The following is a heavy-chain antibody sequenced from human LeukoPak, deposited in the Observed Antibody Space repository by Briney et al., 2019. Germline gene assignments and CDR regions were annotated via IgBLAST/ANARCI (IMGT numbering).Heavy chain of an antibody. CDR3: ARDGLGSYDY. CDR2: ISSDSRYI. V-gene: IGHV3-21*01. Sequence: GGSLRLSCAASGFTFSTYNINWVRQAPGKGLEWVASISSDSRYIYYADSVKGRFTISRDNAKNSVYLQMNSLRGEDTAVYYCARDGLGSYDYWGQGTLVTVSS. D-gene: IGHD3-10*01. J-gene: IGHJ4*02. CDR1: GFTFSTYN.